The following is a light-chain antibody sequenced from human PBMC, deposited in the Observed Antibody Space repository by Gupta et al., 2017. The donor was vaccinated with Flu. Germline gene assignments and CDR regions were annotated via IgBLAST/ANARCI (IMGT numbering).Light chain of an antibody. CDR3: SSYAGSNNRYV. Sequence: QSALTPPTSASGSPAQSITISCTGTSRDVGGYNYVSWYQQHPGKAPKLMIYEVSKRPSGVPDRFSGSKSGNTASLTVSGLQAEDEADYYCSSYAGSNNRYVFGTGTKVTVL. V-gene: IGLV2-8*01. CDR2: EVS. J-gene: IGLJ1*01. CDR1: SRDVGGYNY.